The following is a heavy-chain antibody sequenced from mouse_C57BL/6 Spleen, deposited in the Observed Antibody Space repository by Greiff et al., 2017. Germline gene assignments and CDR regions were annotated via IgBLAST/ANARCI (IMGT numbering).Heavy chain of an antibody. CDR1: GYTFTNYW. CDR2: IYPGGGYT. J-gene: IGHJ2*01. D-gene: IGHD3-2*02. V-gene: IGHV1-63*01. Sequence: LVESGAELVRPGTSVKMSCKASGYTFTNYWIGWAKQRPGHGLEWIGDIYPGGGYTNYNEKFKGQATLTADKSSSTAYMQFSSLTSEDSAIYYCARDQGREGFDYWGQGTTLTVSS. CDR3: ARDQGREGFDY.